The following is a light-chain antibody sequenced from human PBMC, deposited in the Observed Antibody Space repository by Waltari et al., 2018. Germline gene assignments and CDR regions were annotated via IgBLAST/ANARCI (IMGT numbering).Light chain of an antibody. CDR3: QEYDSLPIT. V-gene: IGKV1-5*03. CDR2: KAS. CDR1: QYVENN. Sequence: YRASQYVENNVAWFQQKPVKAPKVLIHKASRLESGVPSRFSGSGFGTEFILSISSLQPDDFATYYCQEYDSLPITFGGGTKVEIK. J-gene: IGKJ4*01.